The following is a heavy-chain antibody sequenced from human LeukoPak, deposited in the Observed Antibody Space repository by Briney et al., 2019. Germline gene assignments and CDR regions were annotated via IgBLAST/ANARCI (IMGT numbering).Heavy chain of an antibody. V-gene: IGHV1-18*01. CDR3: ARDNWDIVVVPAADYYYYYMDV. CDR2: ISAYNGNT. J-gene: IGHJ6*03. D-gene: IGHD2-2*01. CDR1: GYTFTSYG. Sequence: ASVKVSCKASGYTFTSYGISWVRQAPGQGLEWMGWISAYNGNTNYAQKLQGRVTMTTDTSTSTAYMELRSLRSEDTAVYYCARDNWDIVVVPAADYYYYYMDVWGRGTTVTVSS.